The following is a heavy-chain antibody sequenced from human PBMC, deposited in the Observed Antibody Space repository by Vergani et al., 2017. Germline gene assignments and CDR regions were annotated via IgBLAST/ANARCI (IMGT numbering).Heavy chain of an antibody. J-gene: IGHJ4*02. Sequence: EVPLVQSGAEVKKPGESLKISCKGSGFSFTTYWIGWVRQMPGKGLEWMGIIYPDDSDTRYSPSFQGQVTISADKSISTAYLQWSSLKASDTAMYYCARGPWYYDSSGYYHPFDYWGQGTLVTVSS. CDR3: ARGPWYYDSSGYYHPFDY. CDR2: IYPDDSDT. D-gene: IGHD3-22*01. V-gene: IGHV5-51*01. CDR1: GFSFTTYW.